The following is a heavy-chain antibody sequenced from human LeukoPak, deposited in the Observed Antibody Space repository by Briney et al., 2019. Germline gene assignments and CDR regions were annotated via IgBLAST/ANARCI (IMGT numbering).Heavy chain of an antibody. D-gene: IGHD3-10*01. V-gene: IGHV4-59*08. CDR2: VYFTGHA. Sequence: SETLSLTCTVSGTSMSSYYWSWIRQPPGKGLEWIGYVYFTGHAYYNASLKSRLTISVDTSKNQFSLKLSSVTAADTAVYHCARHLRGTSDSGTFRYYYGLDVWGLGARSSSP. J-gene: IGHJ6*02. CDR3: ARHLRGTSDSGTFRYYYGLDV. CDR1: GTSMSSYY.